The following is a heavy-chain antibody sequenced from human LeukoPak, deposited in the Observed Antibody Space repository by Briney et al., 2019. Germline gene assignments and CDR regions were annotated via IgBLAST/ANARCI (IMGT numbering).Heavy chain of an antibody. CDR2: ISSSDTAI. V-gene: IGHV3-48*01. J-gene: IGHJ4*02. Sequence: GGSLRPSCAASGFTFNSYSMSWVRQAPGKGLEWVSYISSSDTAIYYADSVKGRFTISRDNAKNSLYLQMNSLRAEDTAVYYCARASPVASTQHFDYWGQGTLVTVSS. CDR1: GFTFNSYS. CDR3: ARASPVASTQHFDY. D-gene: IGHD6-19*01.